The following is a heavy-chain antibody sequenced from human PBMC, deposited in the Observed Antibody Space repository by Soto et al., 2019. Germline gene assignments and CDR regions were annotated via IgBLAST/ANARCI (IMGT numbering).Heavy chain of an antibody. J-gene: IGHJ4*02. D-gene: IGHD4-17*01. CDR1: GGTFSSYA. CDR3: VRVAAPGVTNRYYFDY. Sequence: QVQLVQSGAEVKKPGSSVKVTCKASGGTFSSYAISWVRQAPGQGLEWMGGIIPIFGTANYAQKFQGRVTITADESTSTAYMELSSLRSEDTAVYYCVRVAAPGVTNRYYFDYWGQGTLVTVSS. CDR2: IIPIFGTA. V-gene: IGHV1-69*01.